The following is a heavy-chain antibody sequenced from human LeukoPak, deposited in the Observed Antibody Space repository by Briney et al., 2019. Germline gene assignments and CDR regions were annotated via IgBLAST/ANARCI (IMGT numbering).Heavy chain of an antibody. Sequence: SVKVSFKASGGSSSDYSISWVRQAPGQGLEWMGRIIAILDTAHYAQKFQGRFTITADKSTTTVYMELSSLRSDDAAVYYCVRSGYDYDWFDPWGQGTLVTVSS. J-gene: IGHJ5*02. CDR3: VRSGYDYDWFDP. CDR1: GGSSSDYS. CDR2: IIAILDTA. V-gene: IGHV1-69*08. D-gene: IGHD5-12*01.